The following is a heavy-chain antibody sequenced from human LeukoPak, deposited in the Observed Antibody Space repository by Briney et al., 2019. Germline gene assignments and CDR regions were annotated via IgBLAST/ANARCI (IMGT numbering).Heavy chain of an antibody. J-gene: IGHJ4*02. CDR2: IRYDGSNK. D-gene: IGHD3-22*01. CDR3: AKDPYYYDSSGQDY. Sequence: GGSLRLSCAASGFTFSSYGMHWVRQAPGKGLEWVAFIRYDGSNKYYADSVKGRFTISRDNSKNTLYLQMNSLRAEDTAVYYCAKDPYYYDSSGQDYWGQGTLVTVSS. CDR1: GFTFSSYG. V-gene: IGHV3-30*02.